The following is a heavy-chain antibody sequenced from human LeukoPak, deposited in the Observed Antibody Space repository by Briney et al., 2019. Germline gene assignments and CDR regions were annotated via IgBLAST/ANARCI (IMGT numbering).Heavy chain of an antibody. CDR1: GFTFSSYS. J-gene: IGHJ4*02. V-gene: IGHV3-21*01. D-gene: IGHD3-22*01. CDR2: ISSSSSYI. Sequence: GGSLRLSCAASGFTFSSYSMNWVRQAPGKGLEWVSSISSSSSYIYYADSVKGRFTISRDNAKNSLYLQMNSLRAEDTAVYYCGRLYYYDSRGGGYFDYWGQGTLVTVSS. CDR3: GRLYYYDSRGGGYFDY.